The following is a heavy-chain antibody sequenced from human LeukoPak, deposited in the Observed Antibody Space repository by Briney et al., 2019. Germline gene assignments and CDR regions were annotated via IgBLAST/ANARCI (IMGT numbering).Heavy chain of an antibody. V-gene: IGHV3-23*01. D-gene: IGHD3-10*01. CDR3: VKLVGVGELFWGHFLEDF. J-gene: IGHJ4*02. Sequence: GGSLRLSCAASGFPFSRYAMSSVPQAPGEGLEWVSAIRGSGDSTYYAGSVKGRFTISRDNSKNTLYLQMNSLRAEDTAVYYCVKLVGVGELFWGHFLEDFWGQGTLVTVSS. CDR2: IRGSGDST. CDR1: GFPFSRYA.